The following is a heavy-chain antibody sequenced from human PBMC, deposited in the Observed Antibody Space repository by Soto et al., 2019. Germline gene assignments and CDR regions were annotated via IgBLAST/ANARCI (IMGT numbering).Heavy chain of an antibody. D-gene: IGHD3-22*01. CDR2: ISSSSSTI. Sequence: GGSLRLSCASSGFTFSSYSMNLVRQAPGKGLEWVSYISSSSSTIYYADSVKGRFTISRDNAKNSLYLQMNSLRAEDTAVYYCASTDYDSSGYYIFDYWGQGTLVTVSS. CDR3: ASTDYDSSGYYIFDY. V-gene: IGHV3-48*01. CDR1: GFTFSSYS. J-gene: IGHJ4*02.